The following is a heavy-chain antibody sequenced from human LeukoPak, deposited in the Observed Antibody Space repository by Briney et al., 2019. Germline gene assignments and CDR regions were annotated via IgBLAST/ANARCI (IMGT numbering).Heavy chain of an antibody. J-gene: IGHJ6*03. V-gene: IGHV3-30*02. CDR1: GFTFRSYG. CDR2: IRYDETDK. Sequence: PGGSLRLSCAASGFTFRSYGMHCVRQATGKGLEWVAFIRYDETDKYYADSAKGRFTISRDNSKNTLYLQMSGLRAEDTAVYYCAKATNYYYMDVWGKGTTVTVSS. CDR3: AKATNYYYMDV.